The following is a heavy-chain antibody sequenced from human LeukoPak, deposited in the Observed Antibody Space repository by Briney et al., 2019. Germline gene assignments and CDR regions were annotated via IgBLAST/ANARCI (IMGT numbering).Heavy chain of an antibody. CDR2: ISGSGGST. J-gene: IGHJ4*02. CDR3: ANTIDGYSYSPLV. Sequence: GGSLRLSCAASGFTFSSYAMSWVRQAPGKGLEWVSAISGSGGSTYYAGSVKGRFTISRDNSKNTLYLQMNSLRAEDTDVYYCANTIDGYSYSPLVWGQGTLVTVSS. CDR1: GFTFSSYA. V-gene: IGHV3-23*01. D-gene: IGHD5-18*01.